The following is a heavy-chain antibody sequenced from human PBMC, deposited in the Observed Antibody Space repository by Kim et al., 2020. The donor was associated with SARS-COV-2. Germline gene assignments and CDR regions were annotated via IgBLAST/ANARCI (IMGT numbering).Heavy chain of an antibody. CDR2: INSDGSST. CDR3: ARELYGSGSYYYYGMDV. D-gene: IGHD3-10*01. CDR1: GFTFSSYW. J-gene: IGHJ6*02. V-gene: IGHV3-74*01. Sequence: GGSLRLSCAASGFTFSSYWMHWVRQAPGKGLVWVSRINSDGSSTSYADSVKGRFTISRDNAKNTLYLQMNSLRAEDTAVYYCARELYGSGSYYYYGMDVWGQGTTGTVSS.